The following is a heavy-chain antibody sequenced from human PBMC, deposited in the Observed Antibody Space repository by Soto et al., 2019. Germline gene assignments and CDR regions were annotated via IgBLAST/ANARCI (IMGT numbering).Heavy chain of an antibody. J-gene: IGHJ5*02. D-gene: IGHD3-16*01. V-gene: IGHV4-30-4*01. Sequence: PSETLSLTCTVSGGSISSGDYSWSWIRQPPGKGLECIAYIYSNGSAYYNPSLKSRVTVLVDTSRNQFSLTLRYVTAADTAVYYCARDTGLGPSWFDPWGHGTLVTVS. CDR1: GGSISSGDYS. CDR3: ARDTGLGPSWFDP. CDR2: IYSNGSA.